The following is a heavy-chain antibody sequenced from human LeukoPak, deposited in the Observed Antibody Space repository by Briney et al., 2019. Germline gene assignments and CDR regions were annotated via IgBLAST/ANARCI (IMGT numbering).Heavy chain of an antibody. CDR1: GGTFSSCA. Sequence: SVKVSCKASGGTFSSCAISWVRQAPGQGLEWMGGIIPIFGTANYAQKFQGRVTITADKSTSTAYMELSSLRSEDTAVYYCARSIGAAGYMDVWGKGTTVTVSS. D-gene: IGHD6-13*01. V-gene: IGHV1-69*06. J-gene: IGHJ6*03. CDR3: ARSIGAAGYMDV. CDR2: IIPIFGTA.